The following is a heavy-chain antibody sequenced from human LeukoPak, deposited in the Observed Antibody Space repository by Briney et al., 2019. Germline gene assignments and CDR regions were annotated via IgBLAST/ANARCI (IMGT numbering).Heavy chain of an antibody. D-gene: IGHD3-10*01. J-gene: IGHJ3*02. V-gene: IGHV1-69*04. CDR2: IIPILGIA. Sequence: SVKVSCKASGGTFSSYAISWVRQAPGQGLEWMGRIIPILGIANYAQKFQGRVTITADKSTSTAYMELSSLRSEDTAVYYCAREWAYGSGTQGAFDIWGQGTMVTVSS. CDR1: GGTFSSYA. CDR3: AREWAYGSGTQGAFDI.